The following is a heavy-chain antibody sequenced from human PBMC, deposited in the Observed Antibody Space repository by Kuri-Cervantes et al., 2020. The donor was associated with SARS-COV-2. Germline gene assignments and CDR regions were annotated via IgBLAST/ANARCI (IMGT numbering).Heavy chain of an antibody. CDR3: ASVSTMGVSLD. D-gene: IGHD5-24*01. V-gene: IGHV3-23*01. CDR1: GFTFSGYS. CDR2: ISTSGGDT. J-gene: IGHJ4*02. Sequence: GGSLRLSCAASGFTFSGYSMNWIRQAPGKGLEWVSSISTSGGDTNYADSLKGRFTISRDNSKNTLYLQMNSLRVEDTAVYYCASVSTMGVSLDWGQGTLVTVSS.